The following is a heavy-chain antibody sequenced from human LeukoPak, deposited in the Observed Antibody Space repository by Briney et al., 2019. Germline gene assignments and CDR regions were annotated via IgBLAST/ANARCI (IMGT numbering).Heavy chain of an antibody. CDR2: ISGSGGST. V-gene: IGHV3-23*01. CDR1: GFTFSSYA. Sequence: GGSLRLSCAASGFTFSSYAMSWVRQAPGKGLEWVSAISGSGGSTYYAGSVKGRFTISRDNSKNTLYLQMNSLRAEDTAVYYCAKDLPRNCSGGSCYYYYYMDVWGKGTTVTVSS. D-gene: IGHD2-15*01. CDR3: AKDLPRNCSGGSCYYYYYMDV. J-gene: IGHJ6*03.